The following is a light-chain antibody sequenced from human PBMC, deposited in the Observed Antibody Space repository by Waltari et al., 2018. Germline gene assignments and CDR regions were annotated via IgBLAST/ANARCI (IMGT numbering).Light chain of an antibody. CDR1: RCNLGSNT. CDR3: ATWDNGLNGVV. J-gene: IGLJ2*01. V-gene: IGLV1-44*01. Sequence: QSVLTQPPSASGTPGQRITVSCSGSRCNLGSNTVNWYQQLPGTAPKLLIYKNNRRPSGVPDRFSGSKSGTSASLAISGLQSEDEADYFCATWDNGLNGVVFGGGSKVTVL. CDR2: KNN.